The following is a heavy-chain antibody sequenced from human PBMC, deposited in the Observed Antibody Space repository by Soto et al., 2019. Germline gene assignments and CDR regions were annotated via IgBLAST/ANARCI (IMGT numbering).Heavy chain of an antibody. D-gene: IGHD3-3*01. CDR2: LYNTESP. CDR1: GGSITSYY. J-gene: IGHJ6*02. Sequence: SETLSLTCTVSGGSITSYYWSWIRQPAGKGLEWIGRLYNTESPNYNPSLKSRVSMSVDTSKNQFSLKLSSVTAADTAVYYCAIDMRVFGGMDVWGQGTMVTVSS. CDR3: AIDMRVFGGMDV. V-gene: IGHV4-4*07.